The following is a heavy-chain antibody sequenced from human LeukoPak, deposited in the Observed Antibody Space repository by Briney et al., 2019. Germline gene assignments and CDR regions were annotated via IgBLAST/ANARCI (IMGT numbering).Heavy chain of an antibody. D-gene: IGHD3-9*01. CDR2: IYPGDSDT. Sequence: GESLKISCKGSGYSFTSYWIGWVRQMPGKGLEWMAIIYPGDSDTRYSPSFQGQVTISADKPISTAYLQWSSLKASDTAMYYCARRDYDILTGYYNYFDYWGQGTLVTVSS. V-gene: IGHV5-51*01. CDR1: GYSFTSYW. J-gene: IGHJ4*02. CDR3: ARRDYDILTGYYNYFDY.